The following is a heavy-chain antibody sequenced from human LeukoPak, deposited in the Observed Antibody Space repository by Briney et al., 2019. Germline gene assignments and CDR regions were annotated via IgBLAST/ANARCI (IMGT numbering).Heavy chain of an antibody. CDR1: GFSFRTFA. Sequence: GGSLRLSCAASGFSFRTFAMHWVRHGPGKGLEWLAIVSSDGNKRYYADSVRGRFTISRDNYKNTLYLDMNSLRSEDTAVYYCARGPLWVGQVLGDWLDPWGQGTLVTVSS. D-gene: IGHD3-10*01. CDR3: ARGPLWVGQVLGDWLDP. V-gene: IGHV3-30-3*01. J-gene: IGHJ5*02. CDR2: VSSDGNKR.